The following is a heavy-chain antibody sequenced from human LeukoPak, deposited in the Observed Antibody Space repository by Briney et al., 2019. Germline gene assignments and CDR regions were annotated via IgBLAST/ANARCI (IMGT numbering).Heavy chain of an antibody. CDR3: ARFPRYDFWN. CDR1: GASHSNNNFF. V-gene: IGHV4-39*01. CDR2: IYYSGTT. Sequence: PSDTLSLTCDLSGASHSNNNFFGPWIPKPPAKGLDWVGTIYYSGTTYYNPTLKSRVTIPVDTSRGQFSLELTSVNSADRAGYYCARFPRYDFWNWGQGTLVTVS. D-gene: IGHD3-3*01. J-gene: IGHJ4*02.